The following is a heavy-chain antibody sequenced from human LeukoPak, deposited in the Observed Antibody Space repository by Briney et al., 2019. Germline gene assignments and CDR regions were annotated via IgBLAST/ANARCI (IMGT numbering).Heavy chain of an antibody. Sequence: SGTLSLTCAVSGGSISSSNWWSWVRQPPGKGLEWIGEIYHSGSTNYNPSLKSRVTISVDKSKNQFSLKLSSVTAADTAVYYCASGRFGELLSYFDYWGQGTLVTVSS. CDR1: GGSISSSNW. V-gene: IGHV4-4*02. J-gene: IGHJ4*02. D-gene: IGHD3-10*01. CDR2: IYHSGST. CDR3: ASGRFGELLSYFDY.